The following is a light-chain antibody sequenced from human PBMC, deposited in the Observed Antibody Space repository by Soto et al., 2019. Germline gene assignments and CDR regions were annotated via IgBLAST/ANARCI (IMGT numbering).Light chain of an antibody. J-gene: IGKJ3*01. CDR2: GAS. CDR3: QQYDNWPPFT. CDR1: QSVGSH. Sequence: EIVMTQSPATLSVSPGERATLSCRASQSVGSHLAWYQQRPGQAPRLLIHGASYRATGIPARFSGSGSGTDFTLTISSLQSEDFAVYYCQQYDNWPPFTFGPGTKVDTK. V-gene: IGKV3-15*01.